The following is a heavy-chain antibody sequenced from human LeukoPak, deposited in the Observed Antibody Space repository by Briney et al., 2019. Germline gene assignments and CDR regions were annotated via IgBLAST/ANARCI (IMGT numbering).Heavy chain of an antibody. V-gene: IGHV4-59*01. D-gene: IGHD4-17*01. CDR2: IYYRGST. CDR3: ARGGDYGDLRYFDY. J-gene: IGHJ4*02. CDR1: GGSINNYY. Sequence: SETLSLTCTVSGGSINNYYWSWIRQPPGQGLEWNGYIYYRGSTNYNPSLKSRVTFSVDTSKNQFSLKLNSVTAADTAVYYCARGGDYGDLRYFDYWGQGTLVTVSS.